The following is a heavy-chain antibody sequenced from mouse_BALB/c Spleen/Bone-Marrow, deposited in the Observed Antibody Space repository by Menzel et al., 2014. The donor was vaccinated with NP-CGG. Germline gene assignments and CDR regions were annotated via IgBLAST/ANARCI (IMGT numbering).Heavy chain of an antibody. D-gene: IGHD2-14*01. CDR2: IYPGNVNT. CDR3: ARGGYDGAWFAY. Sequence: QLQQSGPELVKPGASVRISCKASGYTFTSYYIHWVKQRPGQGLEWIGWIYPGNVNTNYNEKFKGKATLTADKSSSTAYMQLSSLTSEDSAVYFCARGGYDGAWFAYWGQGTLVTVSA. V-gene: IGHV1S56*01. CDR1: GYTFTSYY. J-gene: IGHJ3*01.